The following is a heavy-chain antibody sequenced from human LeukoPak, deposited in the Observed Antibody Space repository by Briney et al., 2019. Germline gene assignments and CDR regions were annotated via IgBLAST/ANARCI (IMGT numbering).Heavy chain of an antibody. D-gene: IGHD4-17*01. CDR2: IYPGDSDT. Sequence: GESLKISCQSSGYRFTNYWIGWVRQKPGKGLEWMGIIYPGDSDTRYSPSFQGQVTISADKSISTAYLQWSSLKASDTAMYYCASQNDYGDYYYYYGMDVWGQGTTVTVSS. V-gene: IGHV5-51*01. CDR1: GYRFTNYW. CDR3: ASQNDYGDYYYYYGMDV. J-gene: IGHJ6*02.